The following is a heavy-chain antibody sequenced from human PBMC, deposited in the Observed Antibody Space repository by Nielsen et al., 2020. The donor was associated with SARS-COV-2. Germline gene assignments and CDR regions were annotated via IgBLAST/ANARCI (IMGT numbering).Heavy chain of an antibody. D-gene: IGHD4-17*01. Sequence: ASVKVSCKASGYTFTSYYMHWVRQAPGQGLEWMGIINPSGGSTSHAQKFQGRVTMTRDTSTSTVYMELSSLRSEDTAVYYCARDRGDYGDYGHWGQGTLVTVSS. CDR1: GYTFTSYY. CDR2: INPSGGST. CDR3: ARDRGDYGDYGH. J-gene: IGHJ4*02. V-gene: IGHV1-46*01.